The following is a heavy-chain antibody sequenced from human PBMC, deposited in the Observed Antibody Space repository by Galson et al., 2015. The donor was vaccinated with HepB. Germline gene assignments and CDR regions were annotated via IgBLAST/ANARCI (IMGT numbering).Heavy chain of an antibody. J-gene: IGHJ4*02. CDR1: GFTFSSYA. V-gene: IGHV3-30-3*01. D-gene: IGHD6-19*01. CDR3: AKDMKGIAVAGTFDY. CDR2: ISYDGGNK. Sequence: SLRLSCAASGFTFSSYAMHWVRHAPGKGLEWVAVISYDGGNKYYADSVKGRFTISRDNSKNSLYLQMNSLRAEDTAVYYCAKDMKGIAVAGTFDYWGQGTLVTVSS.